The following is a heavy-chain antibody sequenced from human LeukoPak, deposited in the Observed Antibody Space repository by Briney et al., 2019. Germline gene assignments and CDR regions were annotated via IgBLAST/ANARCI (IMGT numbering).Heavy chain of an antibody. V-gene: IGHV3-23*01. CDR3: ARLHYYDSSGFDY. Sequence: GGSLRLSCAASGFTFSSYAMSWVRQAPGKGLEWVSAISGSGGSTYYADSAKGRFTISRDNAKSSLYLQMNSLRAEDTAVCYCARLHYYDSSGFDYWGQGTLVTVSS. CDR1: GFTFSSYA. J-gene: IGHJ4*02. CDR2: ISGSGGST. D-gene: IGHD3-22*01.